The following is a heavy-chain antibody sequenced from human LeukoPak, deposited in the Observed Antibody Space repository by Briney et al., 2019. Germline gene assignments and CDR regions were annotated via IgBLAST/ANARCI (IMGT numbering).Heavy chain of an antibody. CDR2: INHSGST. J-gene: IGHJ4*02. V-gene: IGHV4-34*01. CDR3: ARGATVYYDSSGYYSHTY. CDR1: GGSFSGYY. D-gene: IGHD3-22*01. Sequence: SETLSLTCAVYGGSFSGYYWSWLRQPPGKGLEWIGEINHSGSTNCNPSLKSRVTISVDTSKNQFSLKLSSVTAADTAVYYCARGATVYYDSSGYYSHTYWGQGTLVTVSS.